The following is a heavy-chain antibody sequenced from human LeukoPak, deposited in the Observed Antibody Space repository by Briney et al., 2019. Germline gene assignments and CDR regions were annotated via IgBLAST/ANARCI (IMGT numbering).Heavy chain of an antibody. D-gene: IGHD6-13*01. V-gene: IGHV3-30*02. CDR2: IRYDGSNK. CDR3: AKDMRPYSSSWYPFDY. Sequence: PGGSLRLSCAASGFTFSSYGMHWVRQAPGKGLEWVAFIRYDGSNKYYADSVKGRFTISRDNAKNSLYLQMNSLRAEDTALYYCAKDMRPYSSSWYPFDYWGQGTLVTVSS. J-gene: IGHJ4*02. CDR1: GFTFSSYG.